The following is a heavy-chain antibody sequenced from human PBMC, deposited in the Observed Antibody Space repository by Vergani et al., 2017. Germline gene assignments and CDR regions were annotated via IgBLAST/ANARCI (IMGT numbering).Heavy chain of an antibody. J-gene: IGHJ4*02. D-gene: IGHD3-3*01. Sequence: QVQLQESGPGLVKPSETLSLTCTVSGGSISSYYWSWIRQPAGKGLEWIGRIYTSGSTNYNPSLKSRVTMSVDTSKNQFSLKLSSVTAADTAVYYCAGTEYYDFWSGYLLDYWGQGTLVTVSS. V-gene: IGHV4-4*07. CDR3: AGTEYYDFWSGYLLDY. CDR1: GGSISSYY. CDR2: IYTSGST.